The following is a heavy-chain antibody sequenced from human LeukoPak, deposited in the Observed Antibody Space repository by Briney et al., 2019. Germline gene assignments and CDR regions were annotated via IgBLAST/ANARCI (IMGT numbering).Heavy chain of an antibody. CDR1: GGSISSSIYY. D-gene: IGHD1-26*01. Sequence: SETLSLTCIVSGGSISSSIYYWAWVRQPPGKGLEWIGTVFYNGATQYSPSLRSRVTISIDTSTNQFSLKLTSVTAADTALYYCARGWELPHFDYWGQGTLVTVSS. CDR2: VFYNGAT. CDR3: ARGWELPHFDY. J-gene: IGHJ4*02. V-gene: IGHV4-39*07.